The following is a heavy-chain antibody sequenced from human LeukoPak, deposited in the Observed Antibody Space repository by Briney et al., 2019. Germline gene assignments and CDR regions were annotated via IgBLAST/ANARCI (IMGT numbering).Heavy chain of an antibody. CDR3: ARDGYGDYWVDY. Sequence: GGSLRLSCAASGFTFSSYAMHWVRQAPGKGLEWVAVISYDGSNKYYADSVKGRFTISRDNSKNTLYLQMNSLRAEDTAVYNCARDGYGDYWVDYWGQGTLVTVSS. CDR1: GFTFSSYA. CDR2: ISYDGSNK. D-gene: IGHD4-17*01. J-gene: IGHJ4*02. V-gene: IGHV3-30*04.